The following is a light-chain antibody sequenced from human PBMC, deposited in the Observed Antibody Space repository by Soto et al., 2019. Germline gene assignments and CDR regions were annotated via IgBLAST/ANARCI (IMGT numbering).Light chain of an antibody. Sequence: DIQMTQSPATVSAYVGGSVTITCRASQSISTLWSLYDQRPVKARKRLRYDVSSLQSGVPTRVSGSGTGSEITLTITSRQPEDNASYAYYHDQQYSAGTFGQGTKVDIK. CDR2: DVS. CDR1: QSISTL. J-gene: IGKJ1*01. CDR3: YHDQQYSAGT. V-gene: IGKV1-5*01.